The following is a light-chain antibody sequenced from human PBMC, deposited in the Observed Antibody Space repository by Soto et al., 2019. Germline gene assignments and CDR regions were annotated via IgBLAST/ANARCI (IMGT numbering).Light chain of an antibody. CDR3: MEALQTRT. CDR1: QSLLHRNGYNY. Sequence: DIVMTQSPLSLPVTPGEPASISCRSSQSLLHRNGYNYVDWYLQKPGQSPQLLIYLGSNRASGVPDRFSGSGSGTDFTLKISRVEAEDVGVYYCMEALQTRTFGQGTKVDIK. V-gene: IGKV2-28*01. J-gene: IGKJ1*01. CDR2: LGS.